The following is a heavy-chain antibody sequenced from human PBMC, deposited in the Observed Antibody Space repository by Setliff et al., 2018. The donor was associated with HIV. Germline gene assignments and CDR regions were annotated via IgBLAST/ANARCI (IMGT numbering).Heavy chain of an antibody. J-gene: IGHJ3*02. D-gene: IGHD1-1*01. CDR3: ARENEGGAFDI. CDR1: GYTFTVYY. Sequence: ASVKVSCKASGYTFTVYYLHWLRQAPGQGLEWMGWMNPNSGGTNYAQKFQGRVTMTRDTSINTAFMELNSLRSDDTAVYFCARENEGGAFDIWGQGTMVTVSS. V-gene: IGHV1-2*02. CDR2: MNPNSGGT.